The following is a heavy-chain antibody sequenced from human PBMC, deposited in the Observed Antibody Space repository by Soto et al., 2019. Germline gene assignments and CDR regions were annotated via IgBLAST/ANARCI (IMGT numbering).Heavy chain of an antibody. D-gene: IGHD3-22*01. Sequence: SETLSLTCTVSGGSTRSYYWSWIRQPPGKGLEWIGYIYYSGSTNYNTSLKSRVTISVDTSKNQFSLKLSSVTAADTAVYYCARAITYYYDSSGYYSPLGDYYGMDVWGQGTTVTVSS. CDR1: GGSTRSYY. CDR2: IYYSGST. CDR3: ARAITYYYDSSGYYSPLGDYYGMDV. V-gene: IGHV4-59*01. J-gene: IGHJ6*02.